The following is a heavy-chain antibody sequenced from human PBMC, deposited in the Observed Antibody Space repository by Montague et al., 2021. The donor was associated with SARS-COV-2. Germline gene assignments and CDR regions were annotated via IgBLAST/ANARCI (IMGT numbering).Heavy chain of an antibody. CDR1: GGSVRSGSCY. V-gene: IGHV4-61*02. D-gene: IGHD4-17*01. CDR3: ARDYGDYSYYYGLDV. CDR2: IYSSGST. J-gene: IGHJ6*02. Sequence: TLSLTCTVSGGSVRSGSCYWSWIRQPAGKGLEWIGRIYSSGSTNYNPSLKSRATMSVDTSKNQFPLKVSSVTAADTAVYYCARDYGDYSYYYGLDVWGQGTTVTVSS.